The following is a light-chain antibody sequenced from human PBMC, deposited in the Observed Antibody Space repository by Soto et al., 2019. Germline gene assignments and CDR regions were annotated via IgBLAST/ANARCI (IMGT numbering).Light chain of an antibody. CDR1: QSVFSNF. V-gene: IGKV3-20*01. J-gene: IGKJ4*01. CDR3: QQYGSSLGVT. CDR2: GAS. Sequence: EIVLTQSPGTLSLSPGEGATLSCRASQSVFSNFLAWYQQQPGQAPRLLIHGASNRATGIPDRFTGSGSGTDFTLTISRLEPEEFAVYYCQQYGSSLGVTFGGGTKVDI.